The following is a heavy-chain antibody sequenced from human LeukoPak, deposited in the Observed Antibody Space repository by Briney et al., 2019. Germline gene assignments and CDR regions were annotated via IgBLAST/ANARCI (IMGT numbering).Heavy chain of an antibody. CDR1: GFMFSSYA. V-gene: IGHV3-48*03. CDR3: TGAGRVPSIRSHYGDYYFDY. J-gene: IGHJ4*02. CDR2: INSGDNII. D-gene: IGHD4-17*01. Sequence: GGSLRLSCAASGFMFSSYAMSWVRQAPGKGLEWVSYINSGDNIIYYADSVKGRFTISRDNARNSLYLQMNSLRAEDTAVYYCTGAGRVPSIRSHYGDYYFDYWGQGTLVTVSS.